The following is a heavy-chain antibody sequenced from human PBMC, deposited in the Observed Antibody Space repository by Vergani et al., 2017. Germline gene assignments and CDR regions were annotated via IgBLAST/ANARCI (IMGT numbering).Heavy chain of an antibody. CDR2: TWYDGNNK. CDR1: GFTFNQYS. CDR3: ARDLRLLYNRFDP. D-gene: IGHD1-14*01. V-gene: IGHV3-33*01. J-gene: IGHJ5*02. Sequence: QVQLVESGGGVVQPVRSLRLSCAASGFTFNQYSMHWVRQAPGKGLEWVAVTWYDGNNKQYADSVKGRFTISRDNSKSTMYLQMNSLRDEDTGVYYCARDLRLLYNRFDPWGQGTLVTVSS.